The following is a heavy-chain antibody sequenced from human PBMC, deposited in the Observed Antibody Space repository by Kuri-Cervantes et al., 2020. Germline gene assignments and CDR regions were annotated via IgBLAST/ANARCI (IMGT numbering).Heavy chain of an antibody. V-gene: IGHV4-30-4*08. Sequence: SCTVSGGSISSYYWSWIRQPPGKGLEWIGYIYYSGSTYYNPSLKSRVTISVDTSKNQFSLKLSSVTAADTAVYYCARVGVYSSGWTFDYWGQGTLVTVSS. D-gene: IGHD6-19*01. CDR2: IYYSGST. CDR3: ARVGVYSSGWTFDY. J-gene: IGHJ4*02. CDR1: GGSISSYY.